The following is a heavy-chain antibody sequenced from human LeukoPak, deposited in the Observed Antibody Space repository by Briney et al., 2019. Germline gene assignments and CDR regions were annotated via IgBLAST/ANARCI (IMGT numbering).Heavy chain of an antibody. CDR1: GYTFTGYY. V-gene: IGHV1-2*06. D-gene: IGHD3-22*01. J-gene: IGHJ4*02. CDR2: INPNSGGT. Sequence: ASVKVSCKASGYTFTGYYMHWVRQAPGQGLEWMGRINPNSGGTNYAQKFQGRVTMTRDTSISTAYMELSRLRSDDTAVYYCARHYYYDGSGYPLPFDYWGQGTLVTVSS. CDR3: ARHYYYDGSGYPLPFDY.